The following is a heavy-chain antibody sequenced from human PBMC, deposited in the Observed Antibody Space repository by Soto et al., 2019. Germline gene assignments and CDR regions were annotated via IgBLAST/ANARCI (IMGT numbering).Heavy chain of an antibody. J-gene: IGHJ4*02. CDR1: GYTFTSYD. Sequence: ASVKVSCKASGYTFTSYDINWVRQATGQGLEWMGWMNPNSGNTGYAQKFQGRVTMTRNTSISTAYMELSSLRSEDTAVYYCARAANIVATLPDGIDYWGQGTLVTVSS. CDR2: MNPNSGNT. D-gene: IGHD5-12*01. CDR3: ARAANIVATLPDGIDY. V-gene: IGHV1-8*01.